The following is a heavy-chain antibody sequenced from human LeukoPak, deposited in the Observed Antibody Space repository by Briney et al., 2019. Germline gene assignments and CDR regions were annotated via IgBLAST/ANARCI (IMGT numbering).Heavy chain of an antibody. V-gene: IGHV3-30*18. D-gene: IGHD5-24*01. CDR1: GFTFSNYG. CDR3: AKDGRGHRDGYNYGEHFHH. J-gene: IGHJ1*01. Sequence: GGSLRLSCAVSGFTFSNYGMHWVRQAPGKGLEWVAVISYHGNNAYYADSLKGRFTISRDNSKNTLYLQMNSLRAEDTAVYYCAKDGRGHRDGYNYGEHFHHWGQGTLVTVSS. CDR2: ISYHGNNA.